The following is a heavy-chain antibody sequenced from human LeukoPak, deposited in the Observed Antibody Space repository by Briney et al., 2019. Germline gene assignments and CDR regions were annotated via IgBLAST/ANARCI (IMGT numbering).Heavy chain of an antibody. CDR3: ARGVTSGYTLKNYYYYMDV. V-gene: IGHV4-4*07. CDR1: GGSISSYY. CDR2: IYTSGST. Sequence: SETLSLTCTVPGGSISSYYWSWIRQPAGKGLEWIGRIYTSGSTNYNPSLKSRVTMSVDTSKNQFSLKLSSVTAADTAVYYCARGVTSGYTLKNYYYYMDVWGKGTTVTISS. J-gene: IGHJ6*03. D-gene: IGHD5-12*01.